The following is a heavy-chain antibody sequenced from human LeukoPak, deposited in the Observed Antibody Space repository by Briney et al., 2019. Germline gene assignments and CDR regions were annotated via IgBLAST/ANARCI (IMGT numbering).Heavy chain of an antibody. D-gene: IGHD6-19*01. CDR2: ISGSGRKT. CDR1: GFRFSDFY. V-gene: IGHV3-11*01. Sequence: GSLRLSCAASGFRFSDFYMSWIRQAPGEGPEWVAYISGSGRKTNHADSVQGRLTISRDNVKNSLFLDMKSLRVEDTALYYCARDRVAGTCDLWGQGTQVTVSS. J-gene: IGHJ5*02. CDR3: ARDRVAGTCDL.